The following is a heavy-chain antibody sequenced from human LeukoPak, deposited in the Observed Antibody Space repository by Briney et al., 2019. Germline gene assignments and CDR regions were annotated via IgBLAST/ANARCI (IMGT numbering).Heavy chain of an antibody. Sequence: ASVKVSCKASGYTFTSYDINWVRQATGQGLEWMGWMNPNSGNTGYAQKFQGRVTMTRNTSISTAYMELSSLRSEDTAVYYCARSISLRKGNWFDPWGQGTLVTVSS. CDR1: GYTFTSYD. CDR3: ARSISLRKGNWFDP. CDR2: MNPNSGNT. V-gene: IGHV1-8*01. J-gene: IGHJ5*02. D-gene: IGHD3-3*02.